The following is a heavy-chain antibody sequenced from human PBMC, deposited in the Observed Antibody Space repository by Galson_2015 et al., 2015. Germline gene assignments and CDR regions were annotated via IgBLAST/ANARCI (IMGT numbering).Heavy chain of an antibody. V-gene: IGHV3-23*01. CDR2: VGSSGAET. CDR1: GFTFSSHP. D-gene: IGHD2-2*02. CDR3: VRELRYCSGTSCYTVAFDV. J-gene: IGHJ3*01. Sequence: SLRLCCAASGFTFSSHPITWVRQAPGKGLEWVSAVGSSGAETYYADSLRGRFTVSRDNSKNTVDLHMNSLRAEDTAIYYCVRELRYCSGTSCYTVAFDVWGQGTMVTVSS.